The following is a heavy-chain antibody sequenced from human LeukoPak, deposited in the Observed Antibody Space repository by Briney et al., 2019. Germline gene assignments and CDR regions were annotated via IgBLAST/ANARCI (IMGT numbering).Heavy chain of an antibody. D-gene: IGHD3-10*01. CDR2: INPNSGGT. CDR3: ARGKHSGSSNFDY. J-gene: IGHJ4*01. Sequence: ASVKVSCKASGYTFTGYYMHWLRQAPGQGLEWMGWINPNSGGTNYAQKFQGRVTMTGDTSTGTAYMDLSRLSSDDTAVYYCARGKHSGSSNFDYWGHGTLVTVSS. V-gene: IGHV1-2*02. CDR1: GYTFTGYY.